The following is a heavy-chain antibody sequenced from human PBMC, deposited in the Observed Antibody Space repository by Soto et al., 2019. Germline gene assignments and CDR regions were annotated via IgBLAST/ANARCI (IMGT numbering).Heavy chain of an antibody. J-gene: IGHJ5*02. V-gene: IGHV4-30-2*01. CDR3: ARGPPFLP. Sequence: SETLSLTCTVSGGSFSSGGYSWSWIRQPPGKGLEWIGYIYHGGSTYYNPSLKSLVTISVDRSKNQFSLKLSSVTAADTAVYYCARGPPFLPWGQGTLVTVSS. CDR1: GGSFSSGGYS. D-gene: IGHD3-3*02. CDR2: IYHGGST.